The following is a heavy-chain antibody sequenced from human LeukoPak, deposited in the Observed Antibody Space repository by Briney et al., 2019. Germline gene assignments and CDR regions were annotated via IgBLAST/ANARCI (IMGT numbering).Heavy chain of an antibody. V-gene: IGHV1-2*02. CDR3: ATDYYYDSSGSYYTVDY. J-gene: IGHJ4*02. CDR2: INPNSVGT. CDR1: GYTFTGYY. Sequence: GASVKVSCKASGYTFTGYYMHWVRQAPGQGLEWMGWINPNSVGTNYAQKLQGRVTMTTDTSTDTAYMELSSLRSEDTAVYYCATDYYYDSSGSYYTVDYWGQGTLVTVSS. D-gene: IGHD3-22*01.